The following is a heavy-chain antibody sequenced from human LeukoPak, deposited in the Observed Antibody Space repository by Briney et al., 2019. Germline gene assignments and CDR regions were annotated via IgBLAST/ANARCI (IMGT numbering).Heavy chain of an antibody. D-gene: IGHD3-10*01. J-gene: IGHJ3*02. Sequence: SETLTLTCAVYGGSFSGYYWSWIRQPPGKGLEWIGEINHSGSANYNPSLKSRVTISVDTSKNQFSLKLSSVTAAETAVSHCARSYRITMVRGNKAFDIWGQGTMLTVSS. CDR2: INHSGSA. CDR3: ARSYRITMVRGNKAFDI. V-gene: IGHV4-34*01. CDR1: GGSFSGYY.